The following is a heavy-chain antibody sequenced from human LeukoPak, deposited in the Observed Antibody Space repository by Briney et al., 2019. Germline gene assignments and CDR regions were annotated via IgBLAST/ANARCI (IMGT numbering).Heavy chain of an antibody. CDR1: GFTFDDHG. Sequence: GGSLRLSCAASGFTFDDHGMNWVRQAPGKGLEWLSYISGSSDTIYYADSVKGRFTISRDNSKNTLYPQMNSLRAEDTALYYRAKSRSGYPRVDGFDIWGQGTMVTVSS. D-gene: IGHD3-3*01. V-gene: IGHV3-48*01. J-gene: IGHJ3*02. CDR3: AKSRSGYPRVDGFDI. CDR2: ISGSSDTI.